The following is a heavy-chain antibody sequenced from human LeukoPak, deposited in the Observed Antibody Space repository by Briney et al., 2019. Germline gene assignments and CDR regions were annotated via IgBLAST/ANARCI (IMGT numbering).Heavy chain of an antibody. CDR2: IIPIFGTA. Sequence: GASVKVSCKASGGTFSSYAISWVRQAPGQGLEWMGRIIPIFGTANYAQKFQGRVTITTDESTSTAYVELSSLRSEDTAVYYCARDMYYDSSGYYSRLFDYWGQGTLVTVSS. V-gene: IGHV1-69*05. D-gene: IGHD3-22*01. CDR3: ARDMYYDSSGYYSRLFDY. CDR1: GGTFSSYA. J-gene: IGHJ4*02.